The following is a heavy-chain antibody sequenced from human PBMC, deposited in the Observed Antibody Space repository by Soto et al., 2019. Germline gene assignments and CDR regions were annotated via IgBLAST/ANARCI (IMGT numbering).Heavy chain of an antibody. D-gene: IGHD5-12*01. Sequence: TSETLSLTCTVSGGSISSYYWSWIRQPPGKGLEWIGYIYYSGSTNYNPTLKSRVTISVDTSKNQFSLKLSSVTAADTAVYYCAILATINEGGAFDIWGQGTMVTVSS. J-gene: IGHJ3*02. CDR3: AILATINEGGAFDI. V-gene: IGHV4-59*08. CDR1: GGSISSYY. CDR2: IYYSGST.